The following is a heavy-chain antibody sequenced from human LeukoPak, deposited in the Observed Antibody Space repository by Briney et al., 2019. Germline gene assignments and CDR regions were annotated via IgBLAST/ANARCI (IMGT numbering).Heavy chain of an antibody. Sequence: SETLSLTCAVSGYSISSGYYWGWIRQPPGKGLEWIGSIYHSGSTYYNPSLKSRVTISVDTPKNQFSLKLSSVTAADTAVYYCAMIVVVPAAIPYWYFDLWGRGTLVTVSS. J-gene: IGHJ2*01. V-gene: IGHV4-38-2*01. CDR2: IYHSGST. CDR1: GYSISSGYY. D-gene: IGHD2-2*01. CDR3: AMIVVVPAAIPYWYFDL.